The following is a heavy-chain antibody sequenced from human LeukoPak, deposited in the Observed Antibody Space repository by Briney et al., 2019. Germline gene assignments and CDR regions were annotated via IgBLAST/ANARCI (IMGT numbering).Heavy chain of an antibody. Sequence: PSETLSLTCAVSGVSFDDYYWSWARQTPGKGLEWIGEINHSGYTNDSPSLKSRVTLSIDTSRKQFSLNLRSVTVADTGIYYCTRMTAGHDYWGQGTLVTVSS. D-gene: IGHD2-21*02. J-gene: IGHJ4*02. CDR2: INHSGYT. CDR3: TRMTAGHDY. V-gene: IGHV4-34*01. CDR1: GVSFDDYY.